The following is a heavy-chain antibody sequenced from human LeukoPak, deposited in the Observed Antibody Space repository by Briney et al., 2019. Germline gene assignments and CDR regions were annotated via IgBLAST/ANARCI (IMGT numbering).Heavy chain of an antibody. J-gene: IGHJ4*02. CDR1: GYTFTGYY. CDR3: ARLPGGLGYCSSTSCYTDDY. V-gene: IGHV1-2*02. D-gene: IGHD2-2*02. CDR2: INPNSGGT. Sequence: GASVKVSCKACGYTFTGYYMHWVRQAPGQGLEWMGWINPNSGGTNYAQKFQGRVTMTRDTSISTAYMELSRLRSDDTAVYYCARLPGGLGYCSSTSCYTDDYWGQGTLVTVSS.